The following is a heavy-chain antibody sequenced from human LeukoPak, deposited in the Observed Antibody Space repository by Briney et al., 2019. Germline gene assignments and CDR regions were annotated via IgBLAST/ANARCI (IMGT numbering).Heavy chain of an antibody. V-gene: IGHV1-18*01. CDR2: ISAYNGNT. Sequence: ASVKVSCKVSGYTLTELSMHWVRQAPGQGLEWMGWISAYNGNTNYAQKLQGRVTMTTDTSTSTAYMELRSLRSDDTAVYYCAREKGFYSSSSGAFDIWGQGTMVTVSS. J-gene: IGHJ3*02. CDR1: GYTLTELS. CDR3: AREKGFYSSSSGAFDI. D-gene: IGHD6-6*01.